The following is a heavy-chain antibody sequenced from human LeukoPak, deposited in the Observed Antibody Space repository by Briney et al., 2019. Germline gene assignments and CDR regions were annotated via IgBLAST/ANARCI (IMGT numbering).Heavy chain of an antibody. CDR3: ARVNCSGTSCYTHFDY. CDR1: GGSISSGSYY. D-gene: IGHD2-2*02. J-gene: IGHJ4*02. V-gene: IGHV4-61*02. Sequence: SGTLSLTCTVSGGSISSGSYYWSWIRQPAGKGLEWIGRIYTSGSANYNPSLKSRVTISVDTSKNQFSLKVNSATAADTAVYYCARVNCSGTSCYTHFDYWGQGTLVTVSS. CDR2: IYTSGSA.